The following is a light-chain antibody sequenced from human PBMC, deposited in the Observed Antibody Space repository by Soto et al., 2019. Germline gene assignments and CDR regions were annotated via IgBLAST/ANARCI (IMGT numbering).Light chain of an antibody. V-gene: IGKV1-39*01. CDR2: AAS. Sequence: DILMTQSPSSLSASVGDRVTITCRASQSIIRHLNWYQQKSGKAPKVLIYAASSLQSGVPSRFSGSGSGTDFTLTISSLQPEDFATYFCQQSYSNPTFGQGTKVEIK. J-gene: IGKJ1*01. CDR3: QQSYSNPT. CDR1: QSIIRH.